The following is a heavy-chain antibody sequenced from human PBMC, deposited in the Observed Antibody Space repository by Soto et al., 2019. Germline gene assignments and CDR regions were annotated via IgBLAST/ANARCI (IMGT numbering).Heavy chain of an antibody. CDR2: ISAYNGNT. CDR1: GYTFTSYC. V-gene: IGHV1-18*04. Sequence: GASVKVSCKASGYTFTSYCISWVRQAPGQGLEWMGWISAYNGNTNYAQKLQGRVTMTTDTSTSTAYMELRSLRSDDTAVYYCAMTPPVTTFWFDPWGQGALVTVSS. CDR3: AMTPPVTTFWFDP. D-gene: IGHD4-17*01. J-gene: IGHJ5*02.